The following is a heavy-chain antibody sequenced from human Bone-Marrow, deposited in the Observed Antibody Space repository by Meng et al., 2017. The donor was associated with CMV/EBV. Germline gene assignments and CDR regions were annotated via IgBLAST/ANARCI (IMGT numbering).Heavy chain of an antibody. CDR1: GFTFSSYW. Sequence: GESLKISCAASGFTFSSYWMTWIRQAPGKGLEWVGNINQHGSENQYADSVRGRFTISRDNARNSVYLQMNTLRAEDTAVYYCATTYYYDDTDYPSGQGTLVTVSS. CDR2: INQHGSEN. J-gene: IGHJ5*02. D-gene: IGHD3-22*01. CDR3: ATTYYYDDTDYP. V-gene: IGHV3-7*01.